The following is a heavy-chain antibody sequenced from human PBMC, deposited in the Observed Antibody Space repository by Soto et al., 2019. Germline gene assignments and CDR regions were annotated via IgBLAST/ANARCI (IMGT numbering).Heavy chain of an antibody. D-gene: IGHD6-19*01. Sequence: SQTLSLTCAISGDSVCSNTAAWNWIRSSPSRGLEWLGRTYYRSNWRHDYAVSVKSRITVNPDTSKNHFSLQLNSVTPDDTAVYYCAGGVAGTGFDRWGQGTLVTVSS. CDR3: AGGVAGTGFDR. CDR1: GDSVCSNTAA. V-gene: IGHV6-1*01. J-gene: IGHJ4*02. CDR2: TYYRSNWRH.